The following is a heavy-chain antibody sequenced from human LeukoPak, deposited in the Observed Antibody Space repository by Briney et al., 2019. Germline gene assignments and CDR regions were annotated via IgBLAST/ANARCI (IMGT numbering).Heavy chain of an antibody. V-gene: IGHV4-4*02. CDR2: VYHSGST. CDR3: ARVNAHDYSKLDY. Sequence: PSETLSLTCAVSGDSISTNHWWSWVRQPPGKGLEWIGEVYHSGSTNYNPPLKSRVTISVDTSKNQFSLKLSSVTAADTAVYYCARVNAHDYSKLDYWGQGTLVTVSS. CDR1: GDSISTNHW. J-gene: IGHJ4*02. D-gene: IGHD4-11*01.